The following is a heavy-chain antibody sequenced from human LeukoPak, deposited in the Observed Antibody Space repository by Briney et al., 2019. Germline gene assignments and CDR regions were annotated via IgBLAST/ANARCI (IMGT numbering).Heavy chain of an antibody. Sequence: GGSLRLSCAASGFTISSHWMHWVRQAPGTGLVWVSRINTDGSSTIYAESVKGRFTISRDNAKNTLYLQMNSLRAEDTAVYYCARGRTGYYFDYWGQGSLDTVSS. D-gene: IGHD2-8*02. CDR1: GFTISSHW. J-gene: IGHJ4*02. CDR3: ARGRTGYYFDY. V-gene: IGHV3-74*01. CDR2: INTDGSST.